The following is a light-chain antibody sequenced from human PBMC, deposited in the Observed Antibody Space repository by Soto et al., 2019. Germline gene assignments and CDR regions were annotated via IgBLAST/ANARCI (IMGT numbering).Light chain of an antibody. Sequence: DFQMTQSPSTLSAPVGDRVTITCRASQSISSWLAWYQQKPGKAPKLLIYKASNLQSGVPSRFSGSGSGTEFTLTISSLQPDDFATYYCQQYTISWTFGQGTKVEIK. V-gene: IGKV1-5*03. CDR2: KAS. J-gene: IGKJ1*01. CDR3: QQYTISWT. CDR1: QSISSW.